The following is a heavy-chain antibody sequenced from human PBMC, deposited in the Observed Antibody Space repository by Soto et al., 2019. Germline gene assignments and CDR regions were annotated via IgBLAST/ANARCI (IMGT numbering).Heavy chain of an antibody. D-gene: IGHD4-17*01. Sequence: QITLKESGPTLVKPTQTLTLTCTFSGFSLSTSGVGVGWIRQPRGKALEWLALIYWDDDKRYSPSLKSRLTITKETSKNQVVLTMTNMDPVDTATYYCAHMGYGDKRRNGMDVWGQGTTVTVSS. V-gene: IGHV2-5*02. J-gene: IGHJ6*02. CDR2: IYWDDDK. CDR1: GFSLSTSGVG. CDR3: AHMGYGDKRRNGMDV.